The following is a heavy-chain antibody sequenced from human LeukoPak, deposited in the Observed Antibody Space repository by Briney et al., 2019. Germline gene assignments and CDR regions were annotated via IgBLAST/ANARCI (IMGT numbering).Heavy chain of an antibody. V-gene: IGHV5-51*01. D-gene: IGHD3-10*01. CDR1: GYSFTSYW. Sequence: GASLKISCQGSGYSFTSYWIGWVRQLPGKGLEWMGIIYPGDSDTRYSPSFQGQVTISADKSISTACLQWSSLKASDTAMYYCARALWTYAFDIWGQGTMDTVSS. CDR2: IYPGDSDT. J-gene: IGHJ3*02. CDR3: ARALWTYAFDI.